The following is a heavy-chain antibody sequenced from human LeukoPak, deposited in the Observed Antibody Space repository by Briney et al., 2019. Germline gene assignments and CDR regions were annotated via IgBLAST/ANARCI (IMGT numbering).Heavy chain of an antibody. D-gene: IGHD1-1*01. Sequence: GASVKVSCKASGYTFTSYDINWVRQAPGQGLEWMGWISGYNGYTYYAQKLQGRVTMTTDTSTSTAYMELRSLRSGDTAVYYCARGAVNRYNWNDDNFYYYYMDVWGKGTTVTISS. J-gene: IGHJ6*03. CDR1: GYTFTSYD. V-gene: IGHV1-18*01. CDR2: ISGYNGYT. CDR3: ARGAVNRYNWNDDNFYYYYMDV.